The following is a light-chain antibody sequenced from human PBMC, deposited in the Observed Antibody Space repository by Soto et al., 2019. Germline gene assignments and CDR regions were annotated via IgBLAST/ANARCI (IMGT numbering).Light chain of an antibody. V-gene: IGLV2-14*03. CDR1: SSDVGGYNY. Sequence: TQPSPLSGSPGQSITLSRPGTSSDVGGYNYVSWYQHHPGKAPKLMIFDVSNRPSGVSNRFSGSKSGNTASLTISGLQPEDEADYYCSSYTTSNTRQIVFGTGTKVTVL. J-gene: IGLJ1*01. CDR2: DVS. CDR3: SSYTTSNTRQIV.